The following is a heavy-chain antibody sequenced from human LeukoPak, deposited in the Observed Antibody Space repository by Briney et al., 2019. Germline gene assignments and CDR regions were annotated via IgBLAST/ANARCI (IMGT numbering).Heavy chain of an antibody. D-gene: IGHD3-10*01. CDR3: ARNYGSGTGWFDP. Sequence: SVKVSCKASGGTFSSYAISWVRQAPGQGLEWMGRIIPIFGIANYAQKFQGGVTITADKSTSTAYMELSSLRSEDTAVYYCARNYGSGTGWFDPWGQGTLVTVSS. V-gene: IGHV1-69*04. CDR2: IIPIFGIA. J-gene: IGHJ5*02. CDR1: GGTFSSYA.